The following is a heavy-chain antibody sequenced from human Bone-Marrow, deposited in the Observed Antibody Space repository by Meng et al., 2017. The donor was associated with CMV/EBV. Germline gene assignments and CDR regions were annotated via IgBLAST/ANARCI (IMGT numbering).Heavy chain of an antibody. CDR1: GFTFSSYW. CDR3: ARRGYCSSTSCFDY. V-gene: IGHV3-7*03. Sequence: GESLKISCAASGFTFSSYWMSWVRQAPGKGLEWVANIKQDGSEKYYADSVKGRFTISRDNSKNTLYLQMNSLRAEDTAVYYCARRGYCSSTSCFDYWARERWSPSPQ. J-gene: IGHJ4*02. CDR2: IKQDGSEK. D-gene: IGHD2-2*01.